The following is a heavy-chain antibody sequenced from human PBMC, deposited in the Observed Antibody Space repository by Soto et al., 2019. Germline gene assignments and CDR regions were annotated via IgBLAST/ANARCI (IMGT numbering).Heavy chain of an antibody. CDR3: ARDLQELYYYDSSGSLDY. D-gene: IGHD3-22*01. CDR1: GFTFSSYW. CDR2: IKQDGSEK. J-gene: IGHJ4*02. V-gene: IGHV3-7*03. Sequence: EVQLVESGGGLVQPGGSLRLSCAASGFTFSSYWMSWVRQAPGKGLEWVANIKQDGSEKYYVDSVKGRFTISRDNAKNALYLQMNSLRAEDTAVYYCARDLQELYYYDSSGSLDYWGQGTLVTVSS.